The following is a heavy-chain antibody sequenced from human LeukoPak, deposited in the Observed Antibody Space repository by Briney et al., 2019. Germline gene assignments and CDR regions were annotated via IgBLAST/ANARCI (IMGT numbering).Heavy chain of an antibody. D-gene: IGHD2-2*01. V-gene: IGHV4-39*01. J-gene: IGHJ4*02. CDR3: ARRDCSSTSCYFDY. CDR2: IYYSGST. Sequence: SETLSLTCTVSGGSISSSSYYWGWIRQPPGKGLEWIGSIYYSGSTYYNPSLKSRVTISVDTSKNQFSLKLGSVTAADTAVYYCARRDCSSTSCYFDYWGQGTLVTVSS. CDR1: GGSISSSSYY.